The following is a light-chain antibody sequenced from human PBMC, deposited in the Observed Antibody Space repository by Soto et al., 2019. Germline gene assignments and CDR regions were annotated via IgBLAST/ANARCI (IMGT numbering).Light chain of an antibody. CDR3: QQYGSSPLT. V-gene: IGKV3-20*01. CDR2: GAS. CDR1: QSVSSSY. J-gene: IGKJ4*01. Sequence: EIVLTQSPGTLCLSPGERATLSCRASQSVSSSYLAWYQQKPGQAPRLLIYGASSRAIGIPDRFSGSGSGTDFTLTINRLEPEDFAVYYCQQYGSSPLTFGVGTKVEIK.